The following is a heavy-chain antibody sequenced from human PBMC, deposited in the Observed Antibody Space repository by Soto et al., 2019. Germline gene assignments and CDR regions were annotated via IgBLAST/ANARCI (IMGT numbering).Heavy chain of an antibody. CDR1: GYSFTSYW. Sequence: GESLKISCNGSGYSFTSYWIGWVRQMPGKGLEWMGIIYLGDSNTRYSPSFQGQVTISADKSISTAYLEWSSLKASDTAIYYCVRQEYCSSTACYTVDSWGQGTLVTVSS. D-gene: IGHD2-2*02. CDR2: IYLGDSNT. CDR3: VRQEYCSSTACYTVDS. J-gene: IGHJ4*02. V-gene: IGHV5-51*01.